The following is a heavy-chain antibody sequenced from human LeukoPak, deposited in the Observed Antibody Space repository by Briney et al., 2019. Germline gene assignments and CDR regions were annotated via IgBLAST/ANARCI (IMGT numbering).Heavy chain of an antibody. D-gene: IGHD2/OR15-2a*01. CDR3: ARVVLHDLTTDPWFDP. CDR2: IYHSGST. J-gene: IGHJ5*02. CDR1: GYSISSGYY. V-gene: IGHV4-38-2*02. Sequence: SETLSLTCTVSGYSISSGYYWGWIRQPPGTGLEWIGSIYHSGSTYYNPSLKSRVTISVDTSKNQFSLKLSPVTAADTAVYYCARVVLHDLTTDPWFDPWGQGTLVTVSS.